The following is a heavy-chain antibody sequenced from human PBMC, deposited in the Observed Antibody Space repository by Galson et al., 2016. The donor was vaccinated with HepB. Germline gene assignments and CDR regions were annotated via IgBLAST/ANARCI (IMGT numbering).Heavy chain of an antibody. Sequence: SLRLSCAASGFTFSKYAMHWVRQAPGKGLEWLAVLSVDGISTFYADSVKGRFTISRDNSKDSLYLQINGLRPEDTGIYYCARDRQTYGGDCLDYWGQGTLVTVSS. V-gene: IGHV3-30-3*01. D-gene: IGHD2-21*02. CDR1: GFTFSKYA. CDR3: ARDRQTYGGDCLDY. CDR2: LSVDGIST. J-gene: IGHJ4*02.